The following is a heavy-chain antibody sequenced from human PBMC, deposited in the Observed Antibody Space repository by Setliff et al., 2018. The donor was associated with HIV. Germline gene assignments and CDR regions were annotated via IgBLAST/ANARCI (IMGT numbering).Heavy chain of an antibody. CDR3: ARHKDSDYVWGSYRPDGFDI. CDR1: GGSSSSSSFY. Sequence: SETLSLTCTVSGGSSSSSSFYWGWIRQPPGKGLEWIGNIYRSGSTYSNPSLRSRVTISVDTSKNQFYLNLNSVTDADTALYYCARHKDSDYVWGSYRPDGFDIWGQGTTVTVSS. J-gene: IGHJ3*02. V-gene: IGHV4-39*01. CDR2: IYRSGST. D-gene: IGHD3-16*02.